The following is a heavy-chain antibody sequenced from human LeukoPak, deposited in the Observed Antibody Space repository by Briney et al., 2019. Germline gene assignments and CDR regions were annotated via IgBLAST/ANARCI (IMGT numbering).Heavy chain of an antibody. CDR3: ARGLAGVVGGYYMDV. Sequence: GASVKVSCKASGYTFTGYYMHWVRQAPGQGLEWMGWINPNSGNTGYAQKFQGRVTITRNTSISTAYMELSSLRSEDTAVYYCARGLAGVVGGYYMDVWGKGTTVTVSS. V-gene: IGHV1-8*03. CDR2: INPNSGNT. D-gene: IGHD2-21*01. CDR1: GYTFTGYY. J-gene: IGHJ6*03.